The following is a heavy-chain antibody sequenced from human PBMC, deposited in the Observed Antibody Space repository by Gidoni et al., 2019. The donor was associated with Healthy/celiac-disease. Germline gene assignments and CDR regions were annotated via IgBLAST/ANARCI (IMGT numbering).Heavy chain of an antibody. Sequence: EVQLLESGGGLVQPGGSLRLSCAASGFTFSSYAMSWVRQAPGKGLEWVSAISGSGGSTYYADSVKGRFTISRDNSKNTLYLQMNSLRAEDTAVYYCAKGSRIAAADYYYYYGMDVWGQGTTVTVSS. CDR1: GFTFSSYA. V-gene: IGHV3-23*01. CDR3: AKGSRIAAADYYYYYGMDV. CDR2: ISGSGGST. J-gene: IGHJ6*02. D-gene: IGHD6-13*01.